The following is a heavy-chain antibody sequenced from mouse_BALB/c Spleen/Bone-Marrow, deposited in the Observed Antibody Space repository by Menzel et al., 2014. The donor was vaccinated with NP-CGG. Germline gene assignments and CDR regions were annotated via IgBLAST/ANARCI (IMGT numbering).Heavy chain of an antibody. CDR1: GYTFTSYW. J-gene: IGHJ2*01. Sequence: QVQLKESGAELAEPGASVKMSCKASGYTFTSYWMHWVKQRPGQGLEWIGYINPSTTYSAYNQKFKDKATLTADKPSSAAYMQLRSLTSEDSAVYYCALYYRYDYFDYWGQGTTLTISS. V-gene: IGHV1-7*01. CDR2: INPSTTYS. CDR3: ALYYRYDYFDY. D-gene: IGHD2-14*01.